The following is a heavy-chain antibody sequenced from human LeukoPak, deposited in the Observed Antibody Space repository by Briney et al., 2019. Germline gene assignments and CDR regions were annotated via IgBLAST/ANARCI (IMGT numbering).Heavy chain of an antibody. V-gene: IGHV4-59*01. Sequence: SETLSLTCTVSDDSINDSYWTRIRQPPGKRLEWIGYISNSGTTKYNPSLKSRVTISVDTSNNQISLRLRSVTAADTAVYFCARGGRNFDYWGQGTLVTVSS. CDR1: DDSINDSY. CDR3: ARGGRNFDY. CDR2: ISNSGTT. J-gene: IGHJ4*02. D-gene: IGHD1-26*01.